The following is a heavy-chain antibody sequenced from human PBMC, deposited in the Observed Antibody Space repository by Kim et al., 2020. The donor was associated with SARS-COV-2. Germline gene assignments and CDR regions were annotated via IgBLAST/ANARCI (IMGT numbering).Heavy chain of an antibody. CDR3: ASDSRRWSRDYSFAI. J-gene: IGHJ1*01. V-gene: IGHV1-18*01. Sequence: ASVKVSCKASGYAFDSYGVTWVRQAPGQGLEWVVLISPYNGNTNYARKFQARAIMTTDTSTITAYMELTSQRADDTAVYFCASDSRRWSRDYSFAIWGQGTQVSVSS. D-gene: IGHD2-15*01. CDR2: ISPYNGNT. CDR1: GYAFDSYG.